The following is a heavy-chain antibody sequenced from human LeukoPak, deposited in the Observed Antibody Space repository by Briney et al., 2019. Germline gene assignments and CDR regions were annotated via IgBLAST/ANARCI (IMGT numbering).Heavy chain of an antibody. CDR3: ARAGGSWTADAFDI. CDR2: ISYDGSNK. V-gene: IGHV3-30*01. J-gene: IGHJ3*02. Sequence: PGGSLRLSCAVSGFTFSSYAMHWVRQAPGKGLEWVAVISYDGSNKYYADSVKGRFTISRDNSKNTLYLQMNSLRAEDTAVYYCARAGGSWTADAFDIWGQGTMVTVSS. CDR1: GFTFSSYA. D-gene: IGHD6-13*01.